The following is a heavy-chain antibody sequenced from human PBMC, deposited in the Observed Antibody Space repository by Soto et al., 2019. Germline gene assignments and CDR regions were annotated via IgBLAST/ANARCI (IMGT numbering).Heavy chain of an antibody. D-gene: IGHD5-18*01. Sequence: EVQLLESGGGLVQPGESLRLSCAASGFTFSSYAMSWVRQAPGKGLEWVSAISGSGGSTYYADSVKGPVTISRDNSKNTLYLLMISLRVEDTAVYYWAKCYPGRYGMDVWGQGTTVTVSS. CDR3: AKCYPGRYGMDV. J-gene: IGHJ6*02. V-gene: IGHV3-23*01. CDR2: ISGSGGST. CDR1: GFTFSSYA.